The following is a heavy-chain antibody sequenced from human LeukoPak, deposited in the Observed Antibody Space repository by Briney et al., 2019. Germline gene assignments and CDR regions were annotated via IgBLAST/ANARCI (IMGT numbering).Heavy chain of an antibody. CDR2: IYYTGST. Sequence: PSETLSLTCTVSGGSINSYYWTWIRRPPGKGLEWIGYIYYTGSTNYNPSLKSRVTISLDTSKNQFSLKLSSVTAADTAMYYCARRRGSYSDSWGKGTLVTVSS. CDR3: ARRRGSYSDS. J-gene: IGHJ4*02. V-gene: IGHV4-59*01. CDR1: GGSINSYY. D-gene: IGHD3-16*01.